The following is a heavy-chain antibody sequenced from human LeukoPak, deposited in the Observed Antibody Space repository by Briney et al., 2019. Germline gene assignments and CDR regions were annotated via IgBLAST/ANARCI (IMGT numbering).Heavy chain of an antibody. CDR1: GYTFTSYY. CDR3: ARDTYYDFWSGYYGKRKGDAFDI. V-gene: IGHV1-46*01. J-gene: IGHJ3*02. CDR2: INPSGGST. Sequence: ASVKVSCKASGYTFTSYYMHWVRQAPGQGLEWMGIINPSGGSTSYAQKFQGRVTMTRDMSTSTVYMELSSLRSEDTAVYYRARDTYYDFWSGYYGKRKGDAFDIWGQGTMVTVSS. D-gene: IGHD3-3*01.